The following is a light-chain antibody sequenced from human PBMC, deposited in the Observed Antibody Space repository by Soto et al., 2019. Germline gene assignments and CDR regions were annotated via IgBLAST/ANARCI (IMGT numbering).Light chain of an antibody. CDR2: DVS. J-gene: IGLJ2*01. Sequence: QSVLTQPASVSGSPGQSITISCTGTSSGVGGYNYVSWYQQHPGKAPKLMIYDVSNRPSGVSNRFSGSKSGNTASLTISGLQAEDEADYYCSSYTSSSTLDVVFGGGTQLTVL. V-gene: IGLV2-14*01. CDR1: SSGVGGYNY. CDR3: SSYTSSSTLDVV.